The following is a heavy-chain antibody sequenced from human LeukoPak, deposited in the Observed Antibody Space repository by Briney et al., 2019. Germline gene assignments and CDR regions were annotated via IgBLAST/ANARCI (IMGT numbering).Heavy chain of an antibody. V-gene: IGHV3-48*02. CDR1: GFTSSSYA. Sequence: GGSLRLSCAASGFTSSSYAMHWVRQAPGKGLEWVSYISSSSSTIYYADSVKGRFTISRDNAKNSLYLQMNSLRDEDTAVYYCARAELYYDSSGFYDPEYFHHWGQGTLVTVSS. CDR2: ISSSSSTI. CDR3: ARAELYYDSSGFYDPEYFHH. J-gene: IGHJ1*01. D-gene: IGHD3-22*01.